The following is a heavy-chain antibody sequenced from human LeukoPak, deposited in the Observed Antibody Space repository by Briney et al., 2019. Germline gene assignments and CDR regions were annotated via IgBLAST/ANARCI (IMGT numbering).Heavy chain of an antibody. CDR2: IYTSGST. CDR3: ARDSSSSWYGNWFDP. V-gene: IGHV4-4*07. D-gene: IGHD6-13*01. Sequence: PSETLSLTCTVSGGPISSYYWSWIRQPAGKGLEWIGRIYTSGSTNYNPSLKSRVTMSVDTSKNQFSLKLSSVTAADTAVYYCARDSSSSWYGNWFDPWGQGTLVTVSS. CDR1: GGPISSYY. J-gene: IGHJ5*02.